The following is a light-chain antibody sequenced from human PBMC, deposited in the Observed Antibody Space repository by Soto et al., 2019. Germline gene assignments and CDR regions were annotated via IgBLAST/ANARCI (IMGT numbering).Light chain of an antibody. J-gene: IGKJ3*01. V-gene: IGKV1-39*01. Sequence: DIPMTQSPSSLSASVGDRVTITCRASQSISSYLNWYQQKPGKAPKLLIYAASSLQSGVPSRFSGSGSGTDFTLTISSLQPEDFATYYCQQSYSTLGITFGPGTKVDIK. CDR1: QSISSY. CDR2: AAS. CDR3: QQSYSTLGIT.